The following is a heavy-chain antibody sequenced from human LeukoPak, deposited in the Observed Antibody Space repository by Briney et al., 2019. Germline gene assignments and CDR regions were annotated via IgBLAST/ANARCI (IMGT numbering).Heavy chain of an antibody. Sequence: PSETLSLTCTVSGGSISSSSYYWGWIRQPPGKGLEWIGSIYYSGSTYYNPSLKSRVTISVDTSKNQFSLKLSSVTAADTAVYYCARHRDGDLDYWGQGTLVTVSS. J-gene: IGHJ4*02. D-gene: IGHD4-17*01. V-gene: IGHV4-39*01. CDR3: ARHRDGDLDY. CDR1: GGSISSSSYY. CDR2: IYYSGST.